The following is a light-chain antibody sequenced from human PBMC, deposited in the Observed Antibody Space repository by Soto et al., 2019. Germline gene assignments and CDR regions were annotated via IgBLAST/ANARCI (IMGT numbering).Light chain of an antibody. CDR2: DAS. Sequence: DIQMTQSPATLSASVGDRVSITCRASQDISRWLAWYQQKPGKAPKVLIWDASSLQRGVPSRFTGSGSGTEFTLTITSLEPEDFATYYCQQFKNYVTFGQGGRPEIK. J-gene: IGKJ5*01. CDR3: QQFKNYVT. CDR1: QDISRW. V-gene: IGKV1-5*01.